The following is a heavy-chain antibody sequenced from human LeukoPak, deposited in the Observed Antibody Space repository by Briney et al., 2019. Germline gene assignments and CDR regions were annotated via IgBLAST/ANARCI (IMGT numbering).Heavy chain of an antibody. V-gene: IGHV1-2*02. CDR2: INPNSGGT. Sequence: ASVTVSCKASGYTFTGYYMHWVRQAPAQGMEWMGWINPNSGGTNYAQKFQGRVTMTRDTCISTPYMELSRLSSDDTAGYYCARVDTAMVPGYWGQGTLVTVSS. CDR1: GYTFTGYY. J-gene: IGHJ4*02. D-gene: IGHD5-18*01. CDR3: ARVDTAMVPGY.